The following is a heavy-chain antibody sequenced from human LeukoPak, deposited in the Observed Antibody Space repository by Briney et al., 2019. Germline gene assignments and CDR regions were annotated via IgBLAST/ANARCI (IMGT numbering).Heavy chain of an antibody. CDR3: ARAIPPAAAYSSDYFDY. CDR1: GGSISTRSYS. D-gene: IGHD6-25*01. V-gene: IGHV4-39*07. CDR2: IYYSWSS. J-gene: IGHJ4*02. Sequence: NASETLSLTCTVSGGSISTRSYSWGWIRQPPGKGLEWIGSIYYSWSSYYNPSLRSRVTISVDTAKNQFSLKLSSVTAADTAVYYCARAIPPAAAYSSDYFDYWGQGTLVTVSS.